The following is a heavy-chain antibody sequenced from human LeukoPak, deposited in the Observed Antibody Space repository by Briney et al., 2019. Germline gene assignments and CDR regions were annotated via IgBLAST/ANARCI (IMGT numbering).Heavy chain of an antibody. J-gene: IGHJ4*02. Sequence: SETLSLTCTVSGGSISSCYCCWSRQPPGNGQGWIGIIYYSWSTNYNPSLKSRVTISVDTSKNQFSLKLTSVTAADTAVYYCARLQWSEFVYDYWGQGTLVTVSS. CDR1: GGSISSCY. CDR3: ARLQWSEFVYDY. CDR2: IYYSWST. V-gene: IGHV4-59*08. D-gene: IGHD6-19*01.